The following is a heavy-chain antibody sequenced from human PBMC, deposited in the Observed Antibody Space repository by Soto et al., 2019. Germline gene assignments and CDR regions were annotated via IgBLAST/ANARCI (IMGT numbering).Heavy chain of an antibody. J-gene: IGHJ5*02. Sequence: QEQLVQSGAEVKKPGSSVKVSCKASGGTFSSYAISWVRQAPGQGLEWMGGIIPIFGTANYAQKFQGRVTITADESTSTAYMELSSLRSEDTAVYYCARDGADCSGGSCYSGPPWFDPWGQGTLVTVSS. CDR3: ARDGADCSGGSCYSGPPWFDP. CDR2: IIPIFGTA. V-gene: IGHV1-69*01. D-gene: IGHD2-15*01. CDR1: GGTFSSYA.